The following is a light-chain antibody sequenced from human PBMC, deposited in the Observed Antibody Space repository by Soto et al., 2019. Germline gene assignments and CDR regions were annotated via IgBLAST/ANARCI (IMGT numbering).Light chain of an antibody. Sequence: QPVLTQPPSVSGAPGQRVTISCTGSSSNIGAGKDVNWSRQLPGTAPKLLIYADSSRPSGVPDRFSGSKSGSSASLAITGLQVEDEAEYYCQSYGTTLSGLYVFGTGTKLTVL. CDR2: ADS. J-gene: IGLJ1*01. V-gene: IGLV1-40*01. CDR1: SSNIGAGKD. CDR3: QSYGTTLSGLYV.